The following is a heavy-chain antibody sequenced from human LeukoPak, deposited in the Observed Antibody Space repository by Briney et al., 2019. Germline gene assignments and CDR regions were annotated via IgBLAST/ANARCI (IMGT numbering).Heavy chain of an antibody. J-gene: IGHJ4*02. Sequence: PGGSLRLSCAAPGFTFSNYSMHWVRQAQGKVLVWVPRINSDGTNTNYADSVKARFTIPRDNAKETLYLQINTRGAKTTPVYYCARVNVFLRGYSLGWGQGALVTVSS. CDR3: ARVNVFLRGYSLG. V-gene: IGHV3-74*01. CDR1: GFTFSNYS. CDR2: INSDGTNT. D-gene: IGHD3-3*01.